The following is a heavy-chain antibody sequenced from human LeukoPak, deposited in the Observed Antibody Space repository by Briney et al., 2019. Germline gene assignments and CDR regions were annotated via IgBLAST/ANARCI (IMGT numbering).Heavy chain of an antibody. CDR1: GGSISFYY. D-gene: IGHD5-12*01. Sequence: PSETLSLTCTVSGGSISFYYWSWIRQPPGKGLEWIGYIYYSGSTNYNPSLKSRVTISVDTSKSQFSLKLSSVTAADTAVYYCASSMATIARLDFWGQGTLVTVSS. J-gene: IGHJ4*02. CDR2: IYYSGST. CDR3: ASSMATIARLDF. V-gene: IGHV4-59*01.